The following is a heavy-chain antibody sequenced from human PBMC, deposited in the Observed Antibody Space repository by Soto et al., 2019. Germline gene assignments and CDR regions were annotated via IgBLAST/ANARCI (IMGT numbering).Heavy chain of an antibody. CDR2: IYHTGST. J-gene: IGHJ4*02. D-gene: IGHD6-19*01. V-gene: IGHV4-4*02. CDR3: ARYSSGWYPKNFDY. CDR1: GGSISRENW. Sequence: SETLSLTCTVSGGSISRENWWGWVRQPPGKGLQWIGEIYHTGSTNYNPSLKSRVTISVDKPKNQFSLNLISVTAADTAVYYCARYSSGWYPKNFDYWGQGTLVTVSS.